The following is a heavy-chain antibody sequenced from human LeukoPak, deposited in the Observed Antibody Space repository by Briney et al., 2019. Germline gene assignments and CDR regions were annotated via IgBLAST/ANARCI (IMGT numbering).Heavy chain of an antibody. V-gene: IGHV1-8*01. CDR2: MNPKSGNT. D-gene: IGHD1-26*01. Sequence: ASVKVSCKASGYTFINYDINWVRQATGQGLEWMGWMNPKSGNTGYVQKFQGRVTMTRNTSINTAYMELSSLRSEDTAVYYCARDGKRNDDYYYYMDVWGKGTTVTVSS. CDR1: GYTFINYD. CDR3: ARDGKRNDDYYYYMDV. J-gene: IGHJ6*03.